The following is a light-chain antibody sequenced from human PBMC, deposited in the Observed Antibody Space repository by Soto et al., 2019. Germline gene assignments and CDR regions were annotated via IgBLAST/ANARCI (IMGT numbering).Light chain of an antibody. CDR3: MQTLLTWT. CDR1: QSFLHSNGYTY. J-gene: IGKJ1*01. Sequence: DIVMTQSPLSLPVTPGEPASISCRSSQSFLHSNGYTYLDWYPQRPGQSPQLLIYLGSYRASGVPDRFSGSGSGTDFTLKISRVEAGDVGVYYCMQTLLTWTFGQGTKVDI. V-gene: IGKV2-28*01. CDR2: LGS.